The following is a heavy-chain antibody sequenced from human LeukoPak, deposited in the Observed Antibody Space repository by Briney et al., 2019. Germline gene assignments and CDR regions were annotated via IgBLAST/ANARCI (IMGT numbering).Heavy chain of an antibody. J-gene: IGHJ6*03. CDR2: INHSGST. CDR1: GGSFSGYY. Sequence: PSETLSLTCSVYGGSFSGYYWSWIRQPSGKGLEWIGEINHSGSTNYNPSLKSRVTISVDTSKNQFSLKVSSVTAADTAVYYCARGFYSNYGAYYMDVWGKGTTVTVSS. V-gene: IGHV4-34*01. D-gene: IGHD4-11*01. CDR3: ARGFYSNYGAYYMDV.